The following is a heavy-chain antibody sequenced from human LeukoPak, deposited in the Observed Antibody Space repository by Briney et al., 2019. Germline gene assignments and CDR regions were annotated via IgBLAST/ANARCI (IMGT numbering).Heavy chain of an antibody. D-gene: IGHD3-10*01. CDR2: ISTSSSYI. V-gene: IGHV3-21*01. CDR3: ARELPSFGSWAFDI. Sequence: GGSLRLSCAASGFPFSGYSMSWVRQAPGKGLEWVSSISTSSSYIYYLDSVKGRFTISRNNAKNSLYLQMNSLRAEDTAVYYCARELPSFGSWAFDIWGQGTMVTVSS. CDR1: GFPFSGYS. J-gene: IGHJ3*02.